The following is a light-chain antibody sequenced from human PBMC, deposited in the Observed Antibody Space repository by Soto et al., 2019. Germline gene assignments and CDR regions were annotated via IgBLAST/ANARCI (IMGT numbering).Light chain of an antibody. Sequence: AIRLTQSPSSFSASAGDRVTISCRASQDIDSNLAWYQQKPGKAPKLLISGASNLQGGVPSRFSGSGSGTDFSLTISSLQPEDVATYYCQYLNSFPLTFGGGTKVDIK. CDR2: GAS. CDR3: QYLNSFPLT. V-gene: IGKV1-8*01. CDR1: QDIDSN. J-gene: IGKJ4*01.